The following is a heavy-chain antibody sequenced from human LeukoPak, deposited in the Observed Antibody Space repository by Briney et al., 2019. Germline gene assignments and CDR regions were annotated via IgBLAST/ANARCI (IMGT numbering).Heavy chain of an antibody. D-gene: IGHD1-26*01. CDR1: GFIFTDYD. J-gene: IGHJ4*02. CDR2: FGIAGDT. CDR3: VRTNGGTYYDY. Sequence: GGSLRLSCAASGFIFTDYDLRWVRQPPGKGLGWVSVFGIAGDTYYADSVKGRFTISREVAKNSLYLQMNNLRAGDAAVYYCVRTNGGTYYDYWGQGTLVTVSS. V-gene: IGHV3-13*01.